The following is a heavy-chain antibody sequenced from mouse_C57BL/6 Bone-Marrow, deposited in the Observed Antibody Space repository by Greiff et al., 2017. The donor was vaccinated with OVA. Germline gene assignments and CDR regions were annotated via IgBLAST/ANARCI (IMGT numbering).Heavy chain of an antibody. V-gene: IGHV1-64*01. CDR1: GYTFTSYW. J-gene: IGHJ4*01. Sequence: QVQLQQSGAELVKPGASVKLSCKASGYTFTSYWMHWVKQSPGQGLEWIGMITPNSGSSHYNEKFTSKATLTVDKSSSTAYMQLSSLTSKDSAVYYCARRRYYAMDYWGQGTSVTVSS. CDR2: ITPNSGSS. CDR3: ARRRYYAMDY.